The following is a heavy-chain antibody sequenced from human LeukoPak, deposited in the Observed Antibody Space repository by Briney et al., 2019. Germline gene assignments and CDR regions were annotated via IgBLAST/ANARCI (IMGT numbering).Heavy chain of an antibody. J-gene: IGHJ4*02. CDR3: ASLSGAVAGRDPFDY. CDR1: GFTFSSYS. V-gene: IGHV3-21*01. CDR2: IISSSSYR. D-gene: IGHD6-19*01. Sequence: GGSLRLSCTVSGFTFSSYSMNWVRQAPGKGLECVSSIISSSSYRYYEESVEGRFSISRDNARNSLYLQINSLRAEDTAVYYCASLSGAVAGRDPFDYWGQGTLVTVSS.